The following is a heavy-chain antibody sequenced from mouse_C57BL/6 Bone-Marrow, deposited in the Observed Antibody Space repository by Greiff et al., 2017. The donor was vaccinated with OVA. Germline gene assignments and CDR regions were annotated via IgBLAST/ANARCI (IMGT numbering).Heavy chain of an antibody. V-gene: IGHV14-4*01. Sequence: VQLQQSGAELVRPGASVKLSCTASGFNIKDDYMHWVKQRPEQGLEWIGWIDPENGYTEYASKFQGKATITADTSSNTAYLQLSSLTSEDTAVDYCTTGYGSSGFAYWGQGTLVTVSA. CDR2: IDPENGYT. J-gene: IGHJ3*01. CDR1: GFNIKDDY. CDR3: TTGYGSSGFAY. D-gene: IGHD1-1*01.